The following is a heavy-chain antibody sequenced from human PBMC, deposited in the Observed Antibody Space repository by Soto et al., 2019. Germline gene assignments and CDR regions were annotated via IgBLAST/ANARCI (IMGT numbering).Heavy chain of an antibody. CDR2: MNPNSGNT. CDR1: GYTFTSYD. CDR3: ARSPHFPVTTKLGY. Sequence: QVQLVQSGAEVKKPGASVKVSCKASGYTFTSYDINWVRQATGQGLEWMGWMNPNSGNTGYAQKFQGRVTMTRNTSISTAYMELSSLRSEDTAVYYWARSPHFPVTTKLGYWGQGTLVTVSS. V-gene: IGHV1-8*01. J-gene: IGHJ4*02. D-gene: IGHD4-17*01.